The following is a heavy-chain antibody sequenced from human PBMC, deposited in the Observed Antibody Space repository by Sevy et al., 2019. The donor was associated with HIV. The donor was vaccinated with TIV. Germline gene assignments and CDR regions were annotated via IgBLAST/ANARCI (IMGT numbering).Heavy chain of an antibody. D-gene: IGHD5-12*01. Sequence: GGSLRLSCTASGFTFDDYAMSWFRQAPGKGLEWVAFITRNSYEAYGGTAEYAASMKDRFLISRDDSKGIAYLQMNSLKTEDTAVYYCTRGLATADTPEYYFDYWGQGTLVTVSS. CDR1: GFTFDDYA. CDR3: TRGLATADTPEYYFDY. J-gene: IGHJ4*02. V-gene: IGHV3-49*03. CDR2: ITRNSYEAYGGTA.